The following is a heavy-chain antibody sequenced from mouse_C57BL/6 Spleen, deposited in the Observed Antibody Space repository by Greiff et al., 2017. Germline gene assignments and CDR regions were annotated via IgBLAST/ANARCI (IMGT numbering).Heavy chain of an antibody. CDR3: TRFSHYAMDY. Sequence: QVQLQQSGAELVRPGASVTLSCKASGYTFTDYEMHWVKQTPVHGLEWIGAIDPETGGTAYNQKFKGKAILTADKSSSTSYMELRSLTSEDSAVDYCTRFSHYAMDYWGQGTSVTVSS. V-gene: IGHV1-15*01. CDR1: GYTFTDYE. J-gene: IGHJ4*01. D-gene: IGHD6-2*01. CDR2: IDPETGGT.